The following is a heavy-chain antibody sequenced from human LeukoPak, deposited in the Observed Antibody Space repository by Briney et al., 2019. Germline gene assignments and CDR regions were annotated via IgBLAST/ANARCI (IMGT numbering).Heavy chain of an antibody. CDR1: GYTFTGYY. V-gene: IGHV1-46*01. CDR2: INPGGGST. Sequence: GASVKVSCKASGYTFTGYYMHWVRQAPGQGLEWMGIINPGGGSTGYAQKFQGRVTMTRDTSTSTVYMQLSSLRSEDTAVYYCARGGTTVLSPWWDYWDQGTLVTVSS. CDR3: ARGGTTVLSPWWDY. D-gene: IGHD4-23*01. J-gene: IGHJ4*02.